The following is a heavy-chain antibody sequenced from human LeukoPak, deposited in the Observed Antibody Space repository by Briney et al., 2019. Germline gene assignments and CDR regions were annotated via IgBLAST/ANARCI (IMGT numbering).Heavy chain of an antibody. CDR1: GGSISSYY. J-gene: IGHJ6*03. Sequence: KPSETLSLTCTVSGGSISSYYWSWIRQPPGKGLEWIGYIYYSGSTNYNPSLKSRVTISVDTSKNQFSLKLSSVTAADTAVYYCARVITYYDSSGYYSYYYYYYYMDAWGKGTTVTGSS. V-gene: IGHV4-59*01. CDR3: ARVITYYDSSGYYSYYYYYYYMDA. D-gene: IGHD3-22*01. CDR2: IYYSGST.